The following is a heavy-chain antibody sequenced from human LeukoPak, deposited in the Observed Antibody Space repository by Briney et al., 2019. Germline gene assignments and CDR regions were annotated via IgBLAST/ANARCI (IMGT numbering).Heavy chain of an antibody. D-gene: IGHD2-2*01. Sequence: GGSLRLSCAASGFTFSSYGMHWVRQAPGKGLEWVAFIRYDGSNKYYADSVKGRFTISRDNSKNTLYLQMNSLRAEDTAVYYCAKGRGGYCSSTSCPFDYWGQGTLVTVSS. J-gene: IGHJ4*02. CDR2: IRYDGSNK. V-gene: IGHV3-30*02. CDR1: GFTFSSYG. CDR3: AKGRGGYCSSTSCPFDY.